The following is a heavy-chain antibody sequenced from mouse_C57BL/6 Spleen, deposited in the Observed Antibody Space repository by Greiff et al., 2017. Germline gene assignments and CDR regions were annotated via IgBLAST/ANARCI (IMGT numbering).Heavy chain of an antibody. V-gene: IGHV1-59*01. D-gene: IGHD1-1*01. CDR2: IDPSDSYT. CDR1: GYTFTSYW. CDR3: ARSEDYGSFAY. Sequence: QVQLQQPGAELVRPGTSVKLSCKASGYTFTSYWMHWVKQRPGQGLEWIGVIDPSDSYTNYNQKFKGKATLTVDTSSSTAYMQLSSLTSEDSAVYYCARSEDYGSFAYWGQGTLVTVSA. J-gene: IGHJ3*01.